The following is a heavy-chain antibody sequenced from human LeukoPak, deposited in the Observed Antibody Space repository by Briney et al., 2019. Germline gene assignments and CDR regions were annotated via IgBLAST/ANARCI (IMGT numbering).Heavy chain of an antibody. Sequence: SQTLSLTCTVSGGSISSGSYYWSWIRQPAGKGLEWIGRIYTSGSTNYNPSLKSRVTISVDTSKNQFSLKLSSVTAADTAVYYCARDSVVRGSYYMEMYTWFDPWGQGTLVTVSS. CDR3: ARDSVVRGSYYMEMYTWFDP. V-gene: IGHV4-61*02. D-gene: IGHD1-26*01. CDR1: GGSISSGSYY. J-gene: IGHJ5*02. CDR2: IYTSGST.